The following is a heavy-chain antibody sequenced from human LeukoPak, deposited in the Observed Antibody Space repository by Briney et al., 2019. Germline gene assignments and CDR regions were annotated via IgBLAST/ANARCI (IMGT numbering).Heavy chain of an antibody. CDR3: AKDLGLLPQYFQH. D-gene: IGHD2-15*01. Sequence: GGSLRLSCAASGFTFDDYAMHWVRQAPGKGLGWVSGISWNSGSIGYADSVKGRFTISRDNAKNSLYLQMNSLRAEDTALYYCAKDLGLLPQYFQHWGQGTWSPSPQ. V-gene: IGHV3-9*01. CDR2: ISWNSGSI. J-gene: IGHJ1*01. CDR1: GFTFDDYA.